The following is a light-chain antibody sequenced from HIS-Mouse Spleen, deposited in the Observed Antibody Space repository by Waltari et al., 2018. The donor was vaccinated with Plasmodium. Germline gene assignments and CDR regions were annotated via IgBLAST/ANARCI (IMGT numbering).Light chain of an antibody. V-gene: IGKV3-15*01. CDR1: QSVSSN. CDR3: QQYNNWSFT. Sequence: EIVMTQSPATLSVSPGERATLPCRASQSVSSNLAWYQQKPGQAPRFLIYGASTRATGIPARFSGSGSGTEFTLTISSLQSEDFAVYYCQQYNNWSFTFGPGTKVDIK. J-gene: IGKJ3*01. CDR2: GAS.